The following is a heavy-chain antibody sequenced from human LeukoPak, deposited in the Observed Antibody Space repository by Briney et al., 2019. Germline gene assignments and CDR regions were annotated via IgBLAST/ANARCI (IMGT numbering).Heavy chain of an antibody. D-gene: IGHD3-22*01. J-gene: IGHJ5*02. V-gene: IGHV1-2*06. CDR3: ARLHDHYYDSSGYFPRADSFDH. CDR2: INPNSGGT. CDR1: GYTFTGYY. Sequence: ASVKVSCKASGYTFTGYYMHWVRQAPGQGLEWMGRINPNSGGTNYAQKFQGRVTMTRDTSISTAYMELSRLRSDDTAVYYCARLHDHYYDSSGYFPRADSFDHWGQGTLVTVSS.